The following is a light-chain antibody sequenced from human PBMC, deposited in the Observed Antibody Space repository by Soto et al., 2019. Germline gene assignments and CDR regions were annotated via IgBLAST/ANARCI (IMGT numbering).Light chain of an antibody. CDR2: DAS. V-gene: IGKV1-5*01. CDR1: QSISSL. J-gene: IGKJ2*01. CDR3: QQYNSYSYA. Sequence: DIQMTQSPSTLSASVGDRVTITCRASQSISSLLAWYQQKPGKAPQLLIYDASSLEIGVPSRFIGSRSGTEFSLTNSSLQPADFATYYCQQYNSYSYAFGQGTKLEIK.